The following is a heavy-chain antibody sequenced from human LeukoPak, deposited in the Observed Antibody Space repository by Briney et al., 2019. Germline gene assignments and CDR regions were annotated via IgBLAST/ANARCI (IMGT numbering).Heavy chain of an antibody. Sequence: GGSLRLSCAASGFTFSSYAMNWVRQAPGKGLEGVSVISSSGGTTCYSDSVKGRFIISRDNSKNTLYLQMNSLRAEDTAVYYCAKAGIAVPATPEYCGQGTQVTVSS. V-gene: IGHV3-23*01. J-gene: IGHJ4*02. D-gene: IGHD6-19*01. CDR1: GFTFSSYA. CDR2: ISSSGGTT. CDR3: AKAGIAVPATPEY.